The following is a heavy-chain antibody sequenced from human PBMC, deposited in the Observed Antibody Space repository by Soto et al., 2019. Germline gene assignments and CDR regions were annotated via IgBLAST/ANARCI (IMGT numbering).Heavy chain of an antibody. J-gene: IGHJ4*02. D-gene: IGHD3-10*01. Sequence: QVQLVQSGADVKKPGSSVKVSCKASGDTFNFYTINWVRQAPGLGLEWMGRFNPILTMSNYAQKFEGRVRITADKPTSTAYMELSRLRAEDTAMYYCATSYGSGYRALDFWGQGALVTVSS. V-gene: IGHV1-69*02. CDR3: ATSYGSGYRALDF. CDR1: GDTFNFYT. CDR2: FNPILTMS.